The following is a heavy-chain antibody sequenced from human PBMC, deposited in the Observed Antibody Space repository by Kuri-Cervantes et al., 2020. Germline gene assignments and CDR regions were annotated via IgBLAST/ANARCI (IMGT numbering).Heavy chain of an antibody. J-gene: IGHJ4*02. D-gene: IGHD3-10*01. V-gene: IGHV3-23*01. CDR3: ATDMAGSPVH. CDR2: ISGSGAST. CDR1: GFTFSSYA. Sequence: GGSLRLSCAASGFTFSSYAMSWVRQAPGKGLEWVSAISGSGASTYYADSVKGRFTISRDNSKRTLSLQMNSLRPEDTAIYFCATDMAGSPVHWGQGTLVTVSS.